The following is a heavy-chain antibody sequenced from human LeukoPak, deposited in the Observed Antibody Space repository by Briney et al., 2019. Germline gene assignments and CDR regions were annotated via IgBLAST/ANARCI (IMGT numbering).Heavy chain of an antibody. CDR3: ARRTRYCSSTNCYYFDY. J-gene: IGHJ4*02. D-gene: IGHD2-2*01. Sequence: GESLKISCKGSKYNFTNYWIGWVRQMPGKGLEWMGIIYPGDSDTRYSPSFQGQVTISTDKSISTAYLQWSSLKASDTAMYYCARRTRYCSSTNCYYFDYWGQGTLVTVSS. CDR1: KYNFTNYW. CDR2: IYPGDSDT. V-gene: IGHV5-51*01.